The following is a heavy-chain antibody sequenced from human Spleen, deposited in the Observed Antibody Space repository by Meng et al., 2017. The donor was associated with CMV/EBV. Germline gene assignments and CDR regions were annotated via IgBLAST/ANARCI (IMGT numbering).Heavy chain of an antibody. CDR3: TTGNDIVVVPAGPGDAFDI. Sequence: GGSLRLSCAASGFTFSNAWMSWVRQAPGKGLEWVGRIKSKTDGGTTDYAAPVKGRFTISRDDSKNTLYLQMNSLKTEDTAVYYCTTGNDIVVVPAGPGDAFDIWGQGTMVTVSS. D-gene: IGHD2-2*01. CDR1: GFTFSNAW. J-gene: IGHJ3*02. V-gene: IGHV3-15*01. CDR2: IKSKTDGGTT.